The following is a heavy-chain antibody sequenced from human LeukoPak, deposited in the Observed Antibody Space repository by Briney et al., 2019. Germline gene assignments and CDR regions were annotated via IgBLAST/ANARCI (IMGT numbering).Heavy chain of an antibody. CDR1: GGTFSSYA. Sequence: ASVKVSCKASGGTFSSYAISWVRQAPGQGLEWMGGIIPIFGTANYAQKFQGRVTITADESTSTAYMELSSLRSEDTAVYYCARATYYDFWSGYYTGSGYFQHWGQGTLVTVSS. V-gene: IGHV1-69*13. J-gene: IGHJ1*01. CDR2: IIPIFGTA. CDR3: ARATYYDFWSGYYTGSGYFQH. D-gene: IGHD3-3*01.